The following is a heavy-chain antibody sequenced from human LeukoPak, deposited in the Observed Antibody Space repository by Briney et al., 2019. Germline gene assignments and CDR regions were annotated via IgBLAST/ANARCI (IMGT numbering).Heavy chain of an antibody. J-gene: IGHJ4*02. V-gene: IGHV4-31*03. Sequence: PSETLSLTCTGSGGSIRSGGYYWSWFRQPPGKGLEGFGNIYYRGSTYYNPSLKSRVTISVDTSKNQFSLKLSSVTAADTAVYYCARARGGARRGPHQTTVILFDYWGQGTLVTVSS. CDR1: GGSIRSGGYY. D-gene: IGHD4-11*01. CDR2: IYYRGST. CDR3: ARARGGARRGPHQTTVILFDY.